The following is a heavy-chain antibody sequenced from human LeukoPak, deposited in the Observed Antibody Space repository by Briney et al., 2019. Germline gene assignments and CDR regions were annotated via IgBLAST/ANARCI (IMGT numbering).Heavy chain of an antibody. CDR3: ARDEVVRGVIMYYMDV. J-gene: IGHJ6*03. CDR1: GGSFSGYH. Sequence: SETLSLTCAVYGGSFSGYHWSWIRQPPGKGLEWIGEINHSGSTNYNPSLKSRVTISVDTSKNQFSLKLSSVTAADTAVYYCARDEVVRGVIMYYMDVWGKGTTVTISS. V-gene: IGHV4-34*01. CDR2: INHSGST. D-gene: IGHD3-10*01.